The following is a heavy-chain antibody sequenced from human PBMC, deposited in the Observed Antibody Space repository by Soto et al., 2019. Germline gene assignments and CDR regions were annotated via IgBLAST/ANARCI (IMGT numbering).Heavy chain of an antibody. Sequence: SETLSLTCTVSGGSISSYYWSWIRQPPGKGLEWIGYIYYSVSTNYNPSLKSRVTISVDTSKNQFSLKLSSVTAADTAVYYCAREASYYDFWSGYQPHAFDIWGQGPMVTVSS. J-gene: IGHJ3*02. D-gene: IGHD3-3*01. CDR1: GGSISSYY. V-gene: IGHV4-59*01. CDR3: AREASYYDFWSGYQPHAFDI. CDR2: IYYSVST.